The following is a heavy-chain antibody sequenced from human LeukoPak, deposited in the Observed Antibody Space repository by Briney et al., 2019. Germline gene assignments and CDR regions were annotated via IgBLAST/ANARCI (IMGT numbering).Heavy chain of an antibody. D-gene: IGHD6-19*01. CDR1: GGSISNYY. J-gene: IGHJ4*02. Sequence: SDTLSLTCTFSGGSISNYYWSWIRQPPGKGLEWIGYIYYSGSSTNYNPSLKSRVTISGDTSKNQFSLNLKSVAAADTAVYYCARVDNSGWYTMDYWGQGTLVTVSS. CDR3: ARVDNSGWYTMDY. V-gene: IGHV4-59*01. CDR2: IYYSGSST.